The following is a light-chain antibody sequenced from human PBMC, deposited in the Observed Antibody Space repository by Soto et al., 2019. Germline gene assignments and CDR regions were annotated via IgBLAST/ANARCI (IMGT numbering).Light chain of an antibody. V-gene: IGKV1-5*01. Sequence: DIQMTQSPSTLSASVGDRVTITCRASQSLSNWLAWYQQKPGKAPKLLIYDASSLQSGVPPRFSGSGSGTEFTLTISSLQPDDFATYYCQQYNTYPHTFGQGTKLEIK. CDR3: QQYNTYPHT. CDR1: QSLSNW. CDR2: DAS. J-gene: IGKJ2*01.